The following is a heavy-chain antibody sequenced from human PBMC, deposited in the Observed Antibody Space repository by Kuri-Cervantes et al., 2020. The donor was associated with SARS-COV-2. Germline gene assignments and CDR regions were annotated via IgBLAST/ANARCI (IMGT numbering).Heavy chain of an antibody. CDR3: ATFSRIPAAGTGFES. V-gene: IGHV3-23*01. D-gene: IGHD6-13*01. Sequence: ETLSLTCAASGFTFSSYAMHWVRQAPGKGLVWVSTITGSGTYTYYADSVKGRFTISRDNSKNTLFLQMNSLRAEDTAIYYCATFSRIPAAGTGFESWGQGSLVTVSS. J-gene: IGHJ4*02. CDR2: ITGSGTYT. CDR1: GFTFSSYA.